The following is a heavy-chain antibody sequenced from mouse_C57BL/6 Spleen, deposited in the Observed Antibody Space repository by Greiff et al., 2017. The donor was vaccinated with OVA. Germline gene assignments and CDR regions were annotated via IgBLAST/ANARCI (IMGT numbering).Heavy chain of an antibody. Sequence: EVQVVESGGGLVKPGGSLKLSCAASGFTFSDYGMHWVRQAPEKGLEWVAYISSGSSTIYYADTVKGRFTISRDNAKNTLFLQMTSLRSEDTAMYYCARPSYYYGSSYYAMDYWGQGTSVTVSS. J-gene: IGHJ4*01. CDR2: ISSGSSTI. CDR1: GFTFSDYG. CDR3: ARPSYYYGSSYYAMDY. D-gene: IGHD1-1*01. V-gene: IGHV5-17*01.